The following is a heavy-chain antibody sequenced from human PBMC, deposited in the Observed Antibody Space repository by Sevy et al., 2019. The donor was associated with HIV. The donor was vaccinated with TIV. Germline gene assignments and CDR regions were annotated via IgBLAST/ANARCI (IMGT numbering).Heavy chain of an antibody. D-gene: IGHD2-15*01. J-gene: IGHJ1*01. CDR2: IWYDGSNI. CDR1: GFTFSSSG. CDR3: ASEVQYCSGGSCYTVEYFQD. Sequence: GGSLILSCAASGFTFSSSGMHWVRQAPGKGLEWVAVIWYDGSNIYYADSVKGRFTISRDNTKNTLYLQMNSLRVEDTAVYYCASEVQYCSGGSCYTVEYFQDWGQGTLVTVSS. V-gene: IGHV3-33*08.